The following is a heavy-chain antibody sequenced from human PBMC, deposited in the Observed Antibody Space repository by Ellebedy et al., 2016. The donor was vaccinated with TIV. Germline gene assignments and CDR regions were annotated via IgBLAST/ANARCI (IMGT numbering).Heavy chain of an antibody. V-gene: IGHV4-59*01. Sequence: GSLRLSCTVSGGSISRYYWTWIRQPPGKGLEWIAYLYSGGSTNYNPSLKSRVTLSLDMSARQFSLKLSSVTAEDTALYYCARLEMATFDNIWGRGTQVNVYS. J-gene: IGHJ3*02. CDR1: GGSISRYY. D-gene: IGHD5-24*01. CDR2: LYSGGST. CDR3: ARLEMATFDNI.